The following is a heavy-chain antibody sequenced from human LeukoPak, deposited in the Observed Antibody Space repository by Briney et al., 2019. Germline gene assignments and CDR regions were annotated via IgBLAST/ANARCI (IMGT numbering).Heavy chain of an antibody. V-gene: IGHV1-18*01. CDR2: ISAYNANT. CDR1: GYTFTRYG. D-gene: IGHD6-19*01. J-gene: IGHJ4*02. Sequence: GASVKVSCKASGYTFTRYGISWVRQAPGQGLEWMGWISAYNANTNYAQKLQGRVTITTDTSTSTAYMELRSLRSDDTAVYYCARALRQWLDPFDYWGQGTLVTVSS. CDR3: ARALRQWLDPFDY.